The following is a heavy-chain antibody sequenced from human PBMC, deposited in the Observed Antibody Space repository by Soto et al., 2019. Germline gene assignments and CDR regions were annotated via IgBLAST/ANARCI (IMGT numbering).Heavy chain of an antibody. CDR3: ASIPSSSWYVIGY. Sequence: SETLSLTCTVSGVSISSSSYYWGWLRQPPGKGLEWIGSIYYSGSTYYNPSLKSRVTISVDTSKNQFSLKLSSVTAADTAVYYCASIPSSSWYVIGYWGQGTLVTVSS. CDR2: IYYSGST. J-gene: IGHJ4*02. CDR1: GVSISSSSYY. V-gene: IGHV4-39*01. D-gene: IGHD6-13*01.